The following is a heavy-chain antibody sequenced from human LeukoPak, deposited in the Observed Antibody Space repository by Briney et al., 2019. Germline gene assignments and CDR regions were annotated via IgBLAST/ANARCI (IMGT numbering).Heavy chain of an antibody. CDR3: ATRGIVVVPSAKRRAEYFQH. J-gene: IGHJ1*01. V-gene: IGHV3-23*01. CDR2: ISGSGGST. Sequence: GGSLRLSCAASGFTFSSYAMSWVREAPGKGLEWVSAISGSGGSTYYADSVKGRFTISRDNSKNTLYLQMNSLRAEDTAVYYCATRGIVVVPSAKRRAEYFQHWGQGTLVTVSS. CDR1: GFTFSSYA. D-gene: IGHD2-2*01.